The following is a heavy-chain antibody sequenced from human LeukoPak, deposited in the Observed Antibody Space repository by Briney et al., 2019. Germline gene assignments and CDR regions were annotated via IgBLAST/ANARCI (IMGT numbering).Heavy chain of an antibody. D-gene: IGHD1-26*01. CDR1: GFTFSSYG. J-gene: IGHJ4*02. CDR3: AKDVFVGVGATTGFDY. CDR2: ISYDGSNK. Sequence: PGGSLRLSCAASGFTFSSYGMHWVRQAPGEGLEWVAVISYDGSNKYYAGSVKGRFTISRDNSKNTLYLQMNSLRAEDTAVYYCAKDVFVGVGATTGFDYWGQGTLVTVSS. V-gene: IGHV3-30*18.